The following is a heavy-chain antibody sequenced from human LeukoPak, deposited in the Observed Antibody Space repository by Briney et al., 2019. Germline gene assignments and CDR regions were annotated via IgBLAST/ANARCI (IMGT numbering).Heavy chain of an antibody. CDR1: GFTFSSYE. Sequence: GGSLRLSCAASGFTFSSYEMNWVRQAPGKGQEWVSYISSTGSTTYYADSVKGRFTTSRDNAKNSLYLQMNSLRAEDTAVYYCARVLSGTYLDYWGQGTLVTVSS. CDR3: ARVLSGTYLDY. CDR2: ISSTGSTT. V-gene: IGHV3-48*03. D-gene: IGHD1-26*01. J-gene: IGHJ4*02.